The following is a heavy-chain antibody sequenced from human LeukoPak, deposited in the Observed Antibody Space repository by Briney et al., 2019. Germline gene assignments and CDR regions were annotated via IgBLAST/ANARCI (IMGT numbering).Heavy chain of an antibody. J-gene: IGHJ4*02. CDR1: GGSISSSSYY. CDR3: ARTGPTMIVVAIDY. V-gene: IGHV4-39*07. Sequence: PSETLSLTCTVSGGSISSSSYYWGWIRQPPGKGLEWIGSIYYSGSTYYNPSLKSRVTISVDTSKNQFSLKLSSVTAADTAVYYCARTGPTMIVVAIDYWGQGTLVTVSS. CDR2: IYYSGST. D-gene: IGHD3-22*01.